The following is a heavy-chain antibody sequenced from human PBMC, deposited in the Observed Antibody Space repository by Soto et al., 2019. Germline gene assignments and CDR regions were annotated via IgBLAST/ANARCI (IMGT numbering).Heavy chain of an antibody. CDR1: GLNFNGYT. J-gene: IGHJ4*02. D-gene: IGHD3-10*01. V-gene: IGHV3-23*01. CDR2: IAETGSST. CDR3: AKPVYGSGSPHY. Sequence: GGSLRLSCATSGLNFNGYTMSWVRQAPGQGLEWVSGIAETGSSTYYADSVKGRFTISRDNSENTLYLQMNNLRAEDTAIYYCAKPVYGSGSPHYWGQGTLVTVSS.